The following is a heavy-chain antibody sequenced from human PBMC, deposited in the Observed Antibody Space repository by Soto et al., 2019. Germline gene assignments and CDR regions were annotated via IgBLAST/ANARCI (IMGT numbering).Heavy chain of an antibody. V-gene: IGHV3-21*01. Sequence: GGSLRLSCAASGFTFSSYSMNWVRQAPGKGLEWVSSISSSSSYIYYADSVKGRFTISKDNAKNSLYLQMNSLRAEDTAVYYCARDRGPRGYSYGIWGWYFDYWGQGTLVTVSS. D-gene: IGHD5-18*01. CDR2: ISSSSSYI. CDR3: ARDRGPRGYSYGIWGWYFDY. J-gene: IGHJ4*02. CDR1: GFTFSSYS.